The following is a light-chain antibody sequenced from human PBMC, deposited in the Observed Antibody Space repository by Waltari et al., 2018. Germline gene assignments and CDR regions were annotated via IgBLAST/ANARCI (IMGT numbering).Light chain of an antibody. Sequence: EIHMTQSPSSVSASVGDRVSMSCRASQDISTSLAWYQQKSGKAPSLLIYHSSTLQSGVPSRFSGAGTGTDFTLTINHLHPEDRATYVCLQGDTSPPTFRPGTKVVLK. CDR3: LQGDTSPPT. J-gene: IGKJ1*01. CDR2: HSS. CDR1: QDISTS. V-gene: IGKV1-12*01.